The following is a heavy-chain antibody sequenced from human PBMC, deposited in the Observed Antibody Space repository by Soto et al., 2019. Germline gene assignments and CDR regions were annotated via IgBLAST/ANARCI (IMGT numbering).Heavy chain of an antibody. D-gene: IGHD1-1*01. Sequence: QVQLQQWGAGLLKPSETLSLTCAVYGGFVSSGSYYWSWIRQPPGKGLEWIGEMSHSGGTHFNPSLKSRVTISVVTSKNQCSLKMSSVTAADTALYYCARVERGTATTVVDAFDIWGPGTMVTVSS. CDR1: GGFVSSGSYY. CDR3: ARVERGTATTVVDAFDI. CDR2: MSHSGGT. V-gene: IGHV4-34*01. J-gene: IGHJ3*02.